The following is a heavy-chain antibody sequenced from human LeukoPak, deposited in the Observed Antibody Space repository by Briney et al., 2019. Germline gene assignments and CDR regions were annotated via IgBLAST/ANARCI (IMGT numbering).Heavy chain of an antibody. J-gene: IGHJ6*03. V-gene: IGHV1-3*01. CDR1: GYTFTNYA. D-gene: IGHD6-13*01. Sequence: GASVKVSCKASGYTFTNYAMHWVRQAPGQRLEWMGWINAGNGNTKYSQEFQGRVTITRDTSASTAYMELSSLRSDDTAVYYCARDSSSWETYYYYYMDVWGKGTTVTISS. CDR2: INAGNGNT. CDR3: ARDSSSWETYYYYYMDV.